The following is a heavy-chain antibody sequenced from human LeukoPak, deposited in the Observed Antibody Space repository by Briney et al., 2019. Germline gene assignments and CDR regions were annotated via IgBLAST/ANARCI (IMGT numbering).Heavy chain of an antibody. V-gene: IGHV4-59*01. D-gene: IGHD3-10*01. J-gene: IGHJ5*02. CDR2: IHYTGST. CDR3: ARGGYYGSGNDFRFDP. CDR1: GGSISSYY. Sequence: PSETLSLTCTVSGGSISSYYWSWIRQSPGKGLECIGYIHYTGSTNYNPSLKCRVTISVETSKNQFSLKLKSVTAADTGVYYCARGGYYGSGNDFRFDPWGQGTLVTVSS.